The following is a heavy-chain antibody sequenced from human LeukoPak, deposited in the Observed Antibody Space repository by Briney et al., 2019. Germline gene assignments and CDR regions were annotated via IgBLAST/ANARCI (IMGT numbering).Heavy chain of an antibody. CDR2: ISGSGGST. CDR1: GFTFSSYG. Sequence: PGGSLRLSCAASGFTFSSYGMSWVRQAPGKGLEWVSAISGSGGSTYYADSVKGRFTISRDNSKNTLYLQMNSLRAEDTAVYYCAKGTGVTTVTTYHYWGQGTLVTVSS. D-gene: IGHD4-17*01. J-gene: IGHJ4*02. V-gene: IGHV3-23*01. CDR3: AKGTGVTTVTTYHY.